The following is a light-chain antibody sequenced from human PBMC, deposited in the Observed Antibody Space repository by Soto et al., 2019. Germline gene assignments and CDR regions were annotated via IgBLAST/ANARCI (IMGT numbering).Light chain of an antibody. J-gene: IGLJ1*01. CDR1: SSNIGNNA. CDR3: AASDDSLNGYV. CDR2: YDD. Sequence: QSVLTQPPSVSEAPRQRVTISCSGSSSNIGNNAVNWYQQLPGKAPKLLIYYDDLLPSGVSDRFSGSKSGTSASLAISWLQSEDEADYYCAASDDSLNGYVFGTGTKLTVL. V-gene: IGLV1-36*01.